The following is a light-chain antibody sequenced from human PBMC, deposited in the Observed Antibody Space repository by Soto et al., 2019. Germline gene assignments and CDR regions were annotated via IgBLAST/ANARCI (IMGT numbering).Light chain of an antibody. V-gene: IGKV3-20*01. J-gene: IGKJ1*01. CDR3: QPYGTSAT. CDR2: GAS. CDR1: QSVSNNY. Sequence: EIQITLSPFTXCLMASKRPPLTCRANQSVSNNYLAWYQQKTGQXPXXLIYGASNRATGTTDRFSGSGYGTDFTHTIRRLEPEDFAVYYCQPYGTSATFGQGTLVDI.